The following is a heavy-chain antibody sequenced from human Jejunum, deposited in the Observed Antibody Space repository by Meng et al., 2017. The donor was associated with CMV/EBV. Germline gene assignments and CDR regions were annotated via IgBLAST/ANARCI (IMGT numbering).Heavy chain of an antibody. CDR3: ARVGYSGNWDPLDY. V-gene: IGHV3-74*03. CDR2: IKNDGTYT. D-gene: IGHD5-18*01. J-gene: IGHJ4*02. Sequence: GESGGGSVRPGGSLRLSCVVSGFTFSSHWMHWVRQRPGKGLVSIARIKNDGTYTTYAESVRGRFTISRDNAANTVYLQMNGLRVEDSAVYYCARVGYSGNWDPLDYWGQGTLVTVSS. CDR1: GFTFSSHW.